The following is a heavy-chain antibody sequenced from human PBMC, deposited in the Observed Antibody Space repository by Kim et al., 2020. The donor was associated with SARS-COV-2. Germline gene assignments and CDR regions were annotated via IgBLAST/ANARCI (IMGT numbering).Heavy chain of an antibody. Sequence: GSLRLSCAASGFTFRTYYMHWVRQVPGKGLVWVSRIKGDGSRTDYAASVKGRFTISRDNPNNMLYLQMNSLRAEDTAVYYCARENWGPDYWGQGTLVTVSS. CDR2: IKGDGSRT. CDR3: ARENWGPDY. V-gene: IGHV3-74*01. CDR1: GFTFRTYY. J-gene: IGHJ4*02. D-gene: IGHD3-16*01.